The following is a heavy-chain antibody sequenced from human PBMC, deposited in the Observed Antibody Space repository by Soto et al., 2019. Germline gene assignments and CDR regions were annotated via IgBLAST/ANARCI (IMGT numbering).Heavy chain of an antibody. CDR1: GFTFTSYS. J-gene: IGHJ4*02. V-gene: IGHV3-33*08. Sequence: GGSLRLSCTTSGFTFTSYSMHWVRQAPGKGLEWVATFWYDASAQRYADSVKGRFTISRDPSRGTVYLLMDSLRTDDTAVYYCVFGSWNQYFFDHWGEEMLVTVSS. CDR3: VFGSWNQYFFDH. D-gene: IGHD6-13*01. CDR2: FWYDASAQ.